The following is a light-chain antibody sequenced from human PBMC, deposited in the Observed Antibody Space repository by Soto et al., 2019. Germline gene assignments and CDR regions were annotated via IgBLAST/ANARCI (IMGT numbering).Light chain of an antibody. CDR1: QSVSSSF. J-gene: IGKJ2*01. CDR2: AAS. Sequence: LTQSPSSLSASVGDSVTITCRASQSVSSSFLAWYQQKPGQAPRLLIHAASTGATGIPARFRGSGSGTDFTLTISSLEPEDSAVYFCHQYADSPQTFGQGTKVEIK. CDR3: HQYADSPQT. V-gene: IGKV3-20*01.